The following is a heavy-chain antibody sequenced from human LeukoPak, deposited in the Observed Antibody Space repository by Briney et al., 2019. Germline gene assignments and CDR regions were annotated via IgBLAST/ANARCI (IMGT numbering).Heavy chain of an antibody. CDR1: GYTFTSYG. CDR3: ARTVCSSTSCYSGDWFDP. CDR2: ISPYNGNT. D-gene: IGHD2-2*01. J-gene: IGHJ5*02. Sequence: ASVKVSCKASGYTFTSYGITWVRQAPGQGLEWMGWISPYNGNTNYAQKFQGRVTMTRDTSISTAYMELSRLRSDDTAVYYCARTVCSSTSCYSGDWFDPWGQGTLVTVSS. V-gene: IGHV1-18*01.